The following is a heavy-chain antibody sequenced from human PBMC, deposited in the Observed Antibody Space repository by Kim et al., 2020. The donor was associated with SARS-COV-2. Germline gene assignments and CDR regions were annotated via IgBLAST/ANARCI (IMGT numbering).Heavy chain of an antibody. CDR1: GFPFSSYS. CDR2: ISSSSSYI. Sequence: GGSLRLSCAASGFPFSSYSMNWVRQAPGKGLEWVSSISSSSSYIYYADSVKGRFSISRDNTKNSLYLQMNSLRAEDTAVYYCARCLGDYYYYGMDVWGQGTLVTVSS. V-gene: IGHV3-21*01. CDR3: ARCLGDYYYYGMDV. J-gene: IGHJ6*02.